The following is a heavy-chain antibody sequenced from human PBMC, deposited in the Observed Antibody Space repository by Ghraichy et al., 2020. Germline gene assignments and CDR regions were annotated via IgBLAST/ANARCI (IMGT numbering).Heavy chain of an antibody. Sequence: GESLNISCAASGFTFSSYWMSWVRQAPGKGLEWVANIKQDGSEKYYVDSVKGRFTISRDNAKNSLYLQMNSLRAEDTAVYYCARDRPYSSGWYGDYWGQGTLVTVSS. CDR3: ARDRPYSSGWYGDY. D-gene: IGHD6-19*01. CDR2: IKQDGSEK. J-gene: IGHJ4*02. CDR1: GFTFSSYW. V-gene: IGHV3-7*01.